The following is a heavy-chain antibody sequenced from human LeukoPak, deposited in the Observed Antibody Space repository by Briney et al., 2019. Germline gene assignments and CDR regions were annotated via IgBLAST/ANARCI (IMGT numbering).Heavy chain of an antibody. CDR2: FSGSGGST. J-gene: IGHJ4*02. D-gene: IGHD3-10*01. CDR1: GFTFSSYA. CDR3: AKVVSLFYGSGSYYDY. V-gene: IGHV3-23*01. Sequence: GGSLRLSCAASGFTFSSYAMSWVRQAPGKGLEWVSAFSGSGGSTYYADSVKGRFTISRDNSKNTLYLQMNSLRAEDTAVYYCAKVVSLFYGSGSYYDYWGQGTLVTVSS.